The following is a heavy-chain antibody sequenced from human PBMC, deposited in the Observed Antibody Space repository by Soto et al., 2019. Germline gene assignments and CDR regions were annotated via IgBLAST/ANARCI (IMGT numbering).Heavy chain of an antibody. CDR1: GDSVSSSSAA. V-gene: IGHV6-1*01. J-gene: IGHJ5*02. CDR3: VRSPRSGWFYYH. D-gene: IGHD6-13*01. CDR2: TYYRSKWYN. Sequence: SQTLSLTCAISGDSVSSSSAAWTWIRQSPSRGLEWLGRTYYRSKWYNDYAISVKSRITIDPDTSKNQFSLQLKSATPDDTAVYYCVRSPRSGWFYYHWGKGTLVTVSS.